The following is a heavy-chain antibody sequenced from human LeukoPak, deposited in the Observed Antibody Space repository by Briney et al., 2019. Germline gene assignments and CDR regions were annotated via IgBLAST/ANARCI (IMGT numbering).Heavy chain of an antibody. Sequence: PGRSLRLSCAASGLTFSSYGMHWVRQAPGKGLEWVALIWYDGSNKYYADSVKGRFTISRDNSRNTLYLQMNSLRAEDTALYCCARDYGSGIDCWGQGTLVTVSS. J-gene: IGHJ4*02. CDR3: ARDYGSGIDC. CDR1: GLTFSSYG. CDR2: IWYDGSNK. D-gene: IGHD3-10*01. V-gene: IGHV3-33*01.